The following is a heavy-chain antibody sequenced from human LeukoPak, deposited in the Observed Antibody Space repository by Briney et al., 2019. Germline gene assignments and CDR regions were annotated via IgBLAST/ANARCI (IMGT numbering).Heavy chain of an antibody. Sequence: GGSLRLSCAASGFTFSTYAMSWVRQAPGKGLEWVSTITAGGRGATYYADSVKGRFTMSRHRSTRTLSLQMNRLRVGDTGVYYCAELHGRINWFDPWGQGTLVTVSS. CDR1: GFTFSTYA. CDR2: ITAGGRGAT. CDR3: AELHGRINWFDP. V-gene: IGHV3-23*01. J-gene: IGHJ5*02. D-gene: IGHD2-21*01.